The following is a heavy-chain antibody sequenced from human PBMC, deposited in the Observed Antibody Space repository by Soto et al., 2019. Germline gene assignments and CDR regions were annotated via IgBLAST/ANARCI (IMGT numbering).Heavy chain of an antibody. V-gene: IGHV3-23*01. CDR1: GFTFSSYA. CDR3: AKDVLWFGEQDAFDI. D-gene: IGHD3-10*01. Sequence: EVPLLESGGGLVQPGGSLRLSCAASGFTFSSYATSWVRQAPGKGLEWVSAISGSGGSTYYADSVKGRFTISRDNSKNTLYLQMNSLRAEDTAVYYCAKDVLWFGEQDAFDIWGQGTMVTVSS. CDR2: ISGSGGST. J-gene: IGHJ3*02.